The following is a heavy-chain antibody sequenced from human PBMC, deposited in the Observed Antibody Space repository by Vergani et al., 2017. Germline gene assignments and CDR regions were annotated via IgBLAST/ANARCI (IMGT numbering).Heavy chain of an antibody. V-gene: IGHV3-21*01. CDR2: ISSSSSYR. CDR3: ASGVPGYQLATQYFQH. Sequence: EVQLVESGGGLVKPGGSLRLSCVASGFTFGSYSMNWVRQAPGKGLEWVSFISSSSSYRYYADSVKGRFTIPRDNGEYSLLLQMNSLRPEDTAVYYCASGVPGYQLATQYFQHWGQGTLVTVSS. CDR1: GFTFGSYS. D-gene: IGHD2-2*01. J-gene: IGHJ1*01.